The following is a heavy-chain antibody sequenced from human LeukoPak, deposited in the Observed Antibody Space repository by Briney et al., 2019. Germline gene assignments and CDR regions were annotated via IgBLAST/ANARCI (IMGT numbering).Heavy chain of an antibody. CDR3: ARVRAEGGYDAFDM. Sequence: WGSLRLSCAASGFTFSDYWMYWVRQGPGKSLLSVSRINPDGRTAHYADSVTGRFTISRDNAKNSLYLQMNSLRAEDTAVYYCARVRAEGGYDAFDMWGQGTMVTVSS. CDR1: GFTFSDYW. J-gene: IGHJ3*02. CDR2: INPDGRTA. D-gene: IGHD6-13*01. V-gene: IGHV3-74*01.